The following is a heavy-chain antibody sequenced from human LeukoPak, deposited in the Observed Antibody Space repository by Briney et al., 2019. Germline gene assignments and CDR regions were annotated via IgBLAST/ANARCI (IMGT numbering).Heavy chain of an antibody. V-gene: IGHV1-8*01. CDR3: ARATDYSSSWYVGYYYYGMDV. Sequence: ASVKVSCKASGYTFTSYDINWVRQATGQGLEWMGWMNPNSGNTGYAQKFQGRVTMTRNTSISTAYMELSSLRSEDTAVYYCARATDYSSSWYVGYYYYGMDVWGQGTTVTVSS. CDR1: GYTFTSYD. J-gene: IGHJ6*02. D-gene: IGHD6-13*01. CDR2: MNPNSGNT.